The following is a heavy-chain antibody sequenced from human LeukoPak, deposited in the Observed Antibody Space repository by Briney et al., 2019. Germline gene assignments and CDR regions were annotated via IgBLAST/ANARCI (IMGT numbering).Heavy chain of an antibody. CDR2: IIPIFGTA. D-gene: IGHD6-13*01. CDR1: GGTFSSYA. J-gene: IGHJ4*02. CDR3: AKGLSGGYSSSWYHYFDY. Sequence: ASVKVSCKASGGTFSSYAISWVRQAPGQGLEWMGGIIPIFGTANYAQKFQGRVTITADKSTSTAYMELSSLRSEDTAVYYCAKGLSGGYSSSWYHYFDYWGQGTLVTVSS. V-gene: IGHV1-69*06.